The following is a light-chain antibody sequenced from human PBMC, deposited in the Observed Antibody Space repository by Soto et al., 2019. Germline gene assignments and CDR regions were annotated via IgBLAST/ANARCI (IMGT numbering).Light chain of an antibody. V-gene: IGLV2-14*01. CDR2: DDT. CDR1: SSDVGAYNY. CDR3: TSYTSSSAYV. J-gene: IGLJ1*01. Sequence: QSALTQPASVSGSPGQSITISCTGTSSDVGAYNYVSWYQPHPGKAPKLMIYDDTDRPSGVSDRFSGSKSGNTASLTISGHQAEDEADYYCTSYTSSSAYVFGTGTKLTVL.